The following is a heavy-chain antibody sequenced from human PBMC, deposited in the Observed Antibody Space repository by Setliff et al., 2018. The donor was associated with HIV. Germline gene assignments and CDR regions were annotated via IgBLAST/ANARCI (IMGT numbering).Heavy chain of an antibody. CDR2: ISAYNGNT. J-gene: IGHJ4*02. CDR1: GYTFTSYG. CDR3: ARAAVAGPWRKLDY. D-gene: IGHD6-19*01. Sequence: GASVKVSCKASGYTFTSYGISWVRQAPGQGLEWMGRISAYNGNTDHAQRLQGRVTMTTDTSTRTAYMELWSLRSDDTAVYYCARAAVAGPWRKLDYWGQGTLVTVSS. V-gene: IGHV1-18*01.